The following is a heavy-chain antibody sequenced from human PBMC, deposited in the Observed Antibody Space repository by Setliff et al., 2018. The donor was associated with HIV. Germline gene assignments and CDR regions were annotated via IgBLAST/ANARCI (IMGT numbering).Heavy chain of an antibody. CDR1: GGSFSDYH. Sequence: LSLTCAVYGGSFSDYHWSWIRQAPRKRLEWIGELNDSGSTTYNPSVKSRVTVSVDTSKNQFSLNLSSVTAADTAVYYCARTLGSGTFRYYFDYWGQGTLVTVSS. J-gene: IGHJ4*02. CDR3: ARTLGSGTFRYYFDY. V-gene: IGHV4-34*01. D-gene: IGHD3-10*01. CDR2: LNDSGST.